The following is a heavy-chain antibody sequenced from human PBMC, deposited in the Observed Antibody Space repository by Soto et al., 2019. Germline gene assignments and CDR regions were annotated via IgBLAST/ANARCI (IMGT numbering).Heavy chain of an antibody. V-gene: IGHV4-30-2*01. Sequence: PXATLSLTSAVSGGSITSGNSYSCAWIRQPPGRGLEWIGSISQTGATSYNPSLKSRVSVSLDKSKNQFSLRLSSVTAADMAVYYCARAVSPYFGTWFDPWGQGTLVTVSS. CDR1: GGSITSGNSYS. CDR3: ARAVSPYFGTWFDP. J-gene: IGHJ5*02. CDR2: ISQTGAT. D-gene: IGHD3-10*01.